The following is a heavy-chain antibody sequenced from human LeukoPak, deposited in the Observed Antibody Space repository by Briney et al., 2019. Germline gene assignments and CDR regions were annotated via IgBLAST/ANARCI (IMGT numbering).Heavy chain of an antibody. CDR1: GFTFDDYG. D-gene: IGHD2-2*01. V-gene: IGHV3-20*04. CDR2: INWNGGST. J-gene: IGHJ3*02. CDR3: ARALEEYQLLHDAFDI. Sequence: GGSLRLSCAASGFTFDDYGMSWVRQAPGKGLEWVSGINWNGGSTGYADSVKGRFTISRDNAKNSLYLRMNSLRAEDTALYYCARALEEYQLLHDAFDIWGQGTMVTVSS.